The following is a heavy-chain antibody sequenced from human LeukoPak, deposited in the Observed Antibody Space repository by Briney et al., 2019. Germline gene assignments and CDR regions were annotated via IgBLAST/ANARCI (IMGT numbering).Heavy chain of an antibody. V-gene: IGHV3-23*01. CDR1: GFTFSSYG. CDR2: ISGSGGST. CDR3: AKDLYNAAANYYYYYMDV. Sequence: GGSLRLSCAASGFTFSSYGMSWVRQAPGKGLEWVSAISGSGGSTYYADSVKGRFTISRDNSKNTLYLQMNSLRAEDTAVYYCAKDLYNAAANYYYYYMDVWGKGTTVTISS. J-gene: IGHJ6*03. D-gene: IGHD6-13*01.